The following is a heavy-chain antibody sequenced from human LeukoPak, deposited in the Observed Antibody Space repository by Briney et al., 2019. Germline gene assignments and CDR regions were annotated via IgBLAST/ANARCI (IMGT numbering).Heavy chain of an antibody. Sequence: GGSLRLSCAASGFTFSSYAMSWVRQAPGKGLEWVSAISGSGGSTYYADSVKGRFTISRDNSKSTLYLQMNSLRAEDTAVYYCATLRYFDWLPMYWGQGTLVTVSS. D-gene: IGHD3-9*01. CDR2: ISGSGGST. J-gene: IGHJ4*02. CDR3: ATLRYFDWLPMY. V-gene: IGHV3-23*01. CDR1: GFTFSSYA.